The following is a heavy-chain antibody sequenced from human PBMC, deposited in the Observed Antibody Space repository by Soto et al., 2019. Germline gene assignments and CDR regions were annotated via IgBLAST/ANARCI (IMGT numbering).Heavy chain of an antibody. D-gene: IGHD2-15*01. Sequence: GASVKVYCKTSGFSFTSYDYHWVRQGAGQGLEWLGWMNPNSGDTDYAEKFQGRISLTRDTSTRTAYMEVSGLTSDDTAVYYCAREPFLVAHYDLWGQGTPVTVSS. CDR2: MNPNSGDT. V-gene: IGHV1-8*01. CDR3: AREPFLVAHYDL. J-gene: IGHJ5*02. CDR1: GFSFTSYD.